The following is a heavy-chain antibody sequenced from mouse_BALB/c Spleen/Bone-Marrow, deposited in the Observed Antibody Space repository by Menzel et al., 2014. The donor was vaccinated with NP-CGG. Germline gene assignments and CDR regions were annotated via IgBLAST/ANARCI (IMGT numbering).Heavy chain of an antibody. CDR1: GFTLTDYY. Sequence: EVKVVESGGGLVQPGSSLRLSCATSGFTLTDYYMNWVRQPPGKALEWLGFIRNKANGYTTEFSASVKGRFTISRDNSQSILYLQMNTMRAEDSATYYCARYDGYSDNAMDYWGQGTSVTVSS. V-gene: IGHV7-3*02. CDR2: IRNKANGYTT. CDR3: ARYDGYSDNAMDY. J-gene: IGHJ4*01. D-gene: IGHD2-3*01.